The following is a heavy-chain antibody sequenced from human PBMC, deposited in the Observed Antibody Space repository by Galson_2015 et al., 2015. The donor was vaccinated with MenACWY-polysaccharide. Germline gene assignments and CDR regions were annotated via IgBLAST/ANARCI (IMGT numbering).Heavy chain of an antibody. D-gene: IGHD3-3*01. Sequence: SLRLSCAASGFTFSNYDMYWVRQTPGKGLEWVSSIGTAGDTYYPGSVKGGFTISREDAKNSLYLQMTSLRAADAAVYYCARGSGVAIMDVWGQGTPVTVSS. J-gene: IGHJ6*02. CDR2: IGTAGDT. CDR1: GFTFSNYD. CDR3: ARGSGVAIMDV. V-gene: IGHV3-13*01.